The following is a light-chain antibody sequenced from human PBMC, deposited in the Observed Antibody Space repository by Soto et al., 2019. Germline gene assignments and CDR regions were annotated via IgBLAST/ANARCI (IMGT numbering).Light chain of an antibody. CDR3: QQNGSTPRS. J-gene: IGKJ2*01. V-gene: IGKV3D-20*01. Sequence: EIVLTQSPATLSLSPGETATLSCGASQSVISSYLAWYQQKPGLAPRLLIYDASSSATGIPNMFSGSGSGTYFTLTSSRLQHEDFAVYYCQQNGSTPRSFGQGTKLEI. CDR2: DAS. CDR1: QSVISSY.